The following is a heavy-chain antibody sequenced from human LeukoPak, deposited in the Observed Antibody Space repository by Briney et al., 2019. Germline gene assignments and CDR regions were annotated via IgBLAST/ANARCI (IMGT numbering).Heavy chain of an antibody. J-gene: IGHJ6*03. Sequence: SETLSLTCTVSGGAISSSSYYWDWIRQPPGKGLEWIGSIYYSGSTYYNPSLKSRVTISVDTSKNQFSLKLTSVTAADTAVYYCARDRGKYYYYVDVWGKGTTVTVSS. CDR1: GGAISSSSYY. CDR2: IYYSGST. D-gene: IGHD5-12*01. CDR3: ARDRGKYYYYVDV. V-gene: IGHV4-39*07.